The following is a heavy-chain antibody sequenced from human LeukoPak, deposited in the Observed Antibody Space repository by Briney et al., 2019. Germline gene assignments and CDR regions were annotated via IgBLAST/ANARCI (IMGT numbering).Heavy chain of an antibody. CDR3: AKACDAGTYSRHYFYDY. CDR1: GFTFSTYA. V-gene: IGHV3-23*01. CDR2: VTHSGITT. D-gene: IGHD3-10*01. J-gene: IGHJ4*02. Sequence: SGGSLRLSCTASGFTFSTYAMSWVRQAPGKGLEWVSTVTHSGITTYYADSVKGRFTISRDNSKNTLYLQMNSLRAEDAALYSCAKACDAGTYSRHYFYDYWGQGTLVTVSS.